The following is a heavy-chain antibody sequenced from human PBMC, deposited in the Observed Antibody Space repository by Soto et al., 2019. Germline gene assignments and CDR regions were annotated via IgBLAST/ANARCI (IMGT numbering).Heavy chain of an antibody. J-gene: IGHJ3*02. D-gene: IGHD2-2*01. CDR3: AKVPIEYQLLVDAFDI. CDR1: GFTFSSYA. CDR2: ISGSGGST. Sequence: GGSLRLSCAASGFTFSSYAMSWVRQAPGKGLEWVSAISGSGGSTYYADSVKGRFTISRDNSKNTLYLQMNSLRAEDTAVYYCAKVPIEYQLLVDAFDIWGQGTMVTVSS. V-gene: IGHV3-23*01.